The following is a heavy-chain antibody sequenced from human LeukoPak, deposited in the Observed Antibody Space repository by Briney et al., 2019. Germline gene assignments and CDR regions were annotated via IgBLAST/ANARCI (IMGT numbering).Heavy chain of an antibody. J-gene: IGHJ4*02. Sequence: ASVKVSCKASGYTFTSYDINWVRQATGQGLEWMGWMNPNSGNTGYAQKFQGRVTMTRDTSISTAYMELSRLRSDDTAVYYCARDRGYSYGYAFDYWGQGTLVTVSS. V-gene: IGHV1-8*01. CDR3: ARDRGYSYGYAFDY. D-gene: IGHD5-18*01. CDR1: GYTFTSYD. CDR2: MNPNSGNT.